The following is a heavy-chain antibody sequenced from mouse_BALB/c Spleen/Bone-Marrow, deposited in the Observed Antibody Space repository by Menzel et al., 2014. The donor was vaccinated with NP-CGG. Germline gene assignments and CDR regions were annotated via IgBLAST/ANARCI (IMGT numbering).Heavy chain of an antibody. Sequence: QVQLKESGPELVKPGASVKISCKASGYAFSRYWMNWVKQRPGQGLEWIGRIYPGDGDTNYNGKFRGKATLTADKSSSSAYMQHSSLTSSDSAVFFCARSLDQTGAGFAYWGQGTLVTVSA. J-gene: IGHJ3*01. CDR3: ARSLDQTGAGFAY. V-gene: IGHV1-82*01. CDR1: GYAFSRYW. CDR2: IYPGDGDT.